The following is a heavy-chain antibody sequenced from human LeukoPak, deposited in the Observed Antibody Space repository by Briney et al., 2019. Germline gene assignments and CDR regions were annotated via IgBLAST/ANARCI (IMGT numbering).Heavy chain of an antibody. CDR2: ISYDGSNK. Sequence: GGSLRLSCAASGFTFSSYGMHWVRQAPGKGLEWVAVISYDGSNKYYADSVKGRFTISRDNSKNTLYLQMNSLRAEDTAVYYCAKYGAPYCSGGSCYSTKPIDYWGQGTLVTVSS. D-gene: IGHD2-15*01. CDR1: GFTFSSYG. V-gene: IGHV3-30*18. CDR3: AKYGAPYCSGGSCYSTKPIDY. J-gene: IGHJ4*02.